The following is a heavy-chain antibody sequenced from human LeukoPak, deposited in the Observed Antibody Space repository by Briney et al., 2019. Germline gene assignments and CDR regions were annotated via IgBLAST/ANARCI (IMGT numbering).Heavy chain of an antibody. D-gene: IGHD2-15*01. J-gene: IGHJ6*02. CDR1: GFIASRNY. CDR2: ITSGGAT. V-gene: IGHV3-66*01. CDR3: ATRGLSGYYYGMDV. Sequence: GGSLRLSCAASGFIASRNYMSWARLAPGKGLEWVSIITSGGATHYADSVKGRFAISRDNSKNTMYLQMNNLRAEDTAVYYCATRGLSGYYYGMDVWGQGTTVTVSS.